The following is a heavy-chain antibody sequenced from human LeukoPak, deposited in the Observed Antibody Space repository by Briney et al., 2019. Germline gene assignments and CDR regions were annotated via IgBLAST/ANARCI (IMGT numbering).Heavy chain of an antibody. J-gene: IGHJ4*02. CDR2: ISYDGSNK. D-gene: IGHD3-10*01. Sequence: GGSLRLSCAASGFTFSSYGMHWVRQAPGKGLEWVAVISYDGSNKYYADSVKGRFTISRDNSKNTLYLQMSSLRAEDTAVYYCAKGTMVRGINYFDYWGQGTLVTVSS. V-gene: IGHV3-30*18. CDR1: GFTFSSYG. CDR3: AKGTMVRGINYFDY.